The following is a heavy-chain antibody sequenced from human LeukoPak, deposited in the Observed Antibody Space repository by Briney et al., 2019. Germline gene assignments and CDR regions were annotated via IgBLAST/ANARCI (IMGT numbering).Heavy chain of an antibody. CDR2: IYHSGST. D-gene: IGHD2-15*01. J-gene: IGHJ3*02. CDR3: ARDCSGGSCYGAFDI. CDR1: GGSISSGGYS. Sequence: SETLSLTCAVSGGSISSGGYSWSWIRQPPGKGLEWIGYIYHSGSTYYNPSLKSRVTISVDRSKNQFSLKLSSVTAVDTAVYYCARDCSGGSCYGAFDIWGQGTMVTVSS. V-gene: IGHV4-30-2*01.